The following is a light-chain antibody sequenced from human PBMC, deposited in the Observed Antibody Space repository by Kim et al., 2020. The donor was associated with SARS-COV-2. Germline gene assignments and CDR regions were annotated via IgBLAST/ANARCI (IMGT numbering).Light chain of an antibody. J-gene: IGKJ1*01. CDR1: ERISSY. CDR2: AAS. V-gene: IGKV1-39*01. Sequence: DIQLTQSPSSLSASVGDRLTITCRASERISSYLNWYQQQPGKAPKLLIFAASRLQSGVPSRFSGSGSGADFTLTISSLQPEDFATYYCQQSYITPRTFGQGTKVDIK. CDR3: QQSYITPRT.